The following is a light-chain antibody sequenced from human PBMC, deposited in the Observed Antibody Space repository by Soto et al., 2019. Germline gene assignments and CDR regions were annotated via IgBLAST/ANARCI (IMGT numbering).Light chain of an antibody. CDR3: SSYAGRNNLV. Sequence: QCVLAQPPSASGSPGQSVTISCTGTSSDVGGYNFVSWYQQHPGKAPKLMIYEVSQRPSGVSDRFSGSKSGNTASLTVSGLQAEDEADYYCSSYAGRNNLVFGGGTKVTVL. CDR2: EVS. CDR1: SSDVGGYNF. V-gene: IGLV2-8*01. J-gene: IGLJ3*02.